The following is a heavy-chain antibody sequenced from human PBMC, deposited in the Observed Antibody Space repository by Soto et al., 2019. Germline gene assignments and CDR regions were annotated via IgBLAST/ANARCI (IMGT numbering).Heavy chain of an antibody. CDR1: GGSLSGSY. Sequence: QVQVQESGPGLVKPSETLSLNCSVSGGSLSGSYWSWIRQPPGKGLEWIGYVYYSGNTRYHPSLTSRVTISLDRPKNQFSLSMTSLTAADTAVYFSAGTSFSSSGPNLGQCNYWGQGAQVIVSS. CDR3: AGTSFSSSGPNLGQCNY. D-gene: IGHD3-22*01. CDR2: VYYSGNT. J-gene: IGHJ4*02. V-gene: IGHV4-59*08.